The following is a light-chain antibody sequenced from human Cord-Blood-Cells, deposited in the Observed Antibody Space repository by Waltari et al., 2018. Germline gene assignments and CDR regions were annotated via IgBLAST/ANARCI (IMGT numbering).Light chain of an antibody. J-gene: IGLJ1*01. CDR2: DVS. CDR1: SSAVGGYNY. CDR3: SSYTSSSTPYV. V-gene: IGLV2-14*01. Sequence: QSPLPHPASVSGPLGQSSTISRTRISSAVGGYNYIPWYQQHPGKAPKLMIYDVSKRPSGVSNRFSGSKSGTTASLTISGLQAEDEADYYCSSYTSSSTPYVFGTGTKVTVL.